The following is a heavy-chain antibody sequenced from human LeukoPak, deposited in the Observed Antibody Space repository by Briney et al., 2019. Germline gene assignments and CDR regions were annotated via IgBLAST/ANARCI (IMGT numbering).Heavy chain of an antibody. CDR1: GGPISSGGYY. J-gene: IGHJ4*02. D-gene: IGHD3-10*01. V-gene: IGHV4-31*03. CDR3: ARVNYGSGRGLDY. CDR2: IYYSGST. Sequence: PSQTLSLTCTVSGGPISSGGYYWSWIRQHPGKGLEWIGYIYYSGSTYYNPSLKSRVTISVDTSKNQFSLKLSSVTAADTAVYYCARVNYGSGRGLDYWGQGTLVTVSS.